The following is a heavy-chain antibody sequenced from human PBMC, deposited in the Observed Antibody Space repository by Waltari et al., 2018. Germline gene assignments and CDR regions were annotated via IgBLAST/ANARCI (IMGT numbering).Heavy chain of an antibody. Sequence: QVRLQESGPGLVQPSDTLSLTCAVLGSSISSGSYWGWIRQPPGKGLEWIGSIYHSGSTYYNPSLKSRVTISVDTSKNQFSLKLSSVTAADTAVYYCARQGEGFDYWGQGTLVTVSS. J-gene: IGHJ4*02. V-gene: IGHV4-38-2*01. CDR3: ARQGEGFDY. D-gene: IGHD3-10*01. CDR2: IYHSGST. CDR1: GSSISSGSY.